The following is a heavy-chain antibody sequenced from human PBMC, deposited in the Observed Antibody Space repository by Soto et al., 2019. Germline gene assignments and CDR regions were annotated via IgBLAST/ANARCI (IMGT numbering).Heavy chain of an antibody. CDR1: GYTLTELS. V-gene: IGHV1-69*13. J-gene: IGHJ4*02. CDR2: IIPIFGTA. Sequence: SVKVSCKVSGYTLTELSIHWVRQAPGQGLEWMGGIIPIFGTANYAQKFQGRVTITADESTSTAYMELSSLRSEDTAVYYCARENFDWYYYFDYWGQGTLVTVSS. D-gene: IGHD3-9*01. CDR3: ARENFDWYYYFDY.